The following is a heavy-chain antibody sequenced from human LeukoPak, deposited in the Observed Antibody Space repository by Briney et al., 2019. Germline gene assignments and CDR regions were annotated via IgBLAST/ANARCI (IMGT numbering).Heavy chain of an antibody. Sequence: SETLSLTCTVSGGSLSSYYWSWIRQPPGKGLEWIGYIYYSGSTNYNPSLKSRVTISVDTSKNQFSLKLSSVTAADTAVYYCAREVSGSGASWGQGTLVTVSS. D-gene: IGHD1-26*01. CDR3: AREVSGSGAS. CDR2: IYYSGST. V-gene: IGHV4-59*01. J-gene: IGHJ4*02. CDR1: GGSLSSYY.